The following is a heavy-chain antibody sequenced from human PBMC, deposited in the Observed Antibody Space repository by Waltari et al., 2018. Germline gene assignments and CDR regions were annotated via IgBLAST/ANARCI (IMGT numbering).Heavy chain of an antibody. Sequence: QVQLQESGPGLVKPSETLSLTCTVSGGSVSSGSYYWSWIRQPPGKGLEWIGYIYYSGSTNYNPSLKSRVTISVDTSKNQFSLKLSSVTAADTAVYYCARGPQLSSWFDPWGQGTLVTVSS. CDR1: GGSVSSGSYY. V-gene: IGHV4-61*01. J-gene: IGHJ5*02. CDR2: IYYSGST. CDR3: ARGPQLSSWFDP. D-gene: IGHD6-13*01.